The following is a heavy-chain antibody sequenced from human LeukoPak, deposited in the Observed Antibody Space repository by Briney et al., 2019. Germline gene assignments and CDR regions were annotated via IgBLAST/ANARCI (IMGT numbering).Heavy chain of an antibody. J-gene: IGHJ3*02. CDR1: GYSISSGYY. V-gene: IGHV4-38-2*02. CDR3: ARDHSSSWPTNAFDI. CDR2: IYHSGST. Sequence: SETLSLTCAVSGYSISSGYYWGWIRQPPGKGLEWIGSIYHSGSTYYNPSLKSRVTISVDTSKNQFSLKLSSVTAADTAVYYCARDHSSSWPTNAFDIWGQGTMVTVSS. D-gene: IGHD6-13*01.